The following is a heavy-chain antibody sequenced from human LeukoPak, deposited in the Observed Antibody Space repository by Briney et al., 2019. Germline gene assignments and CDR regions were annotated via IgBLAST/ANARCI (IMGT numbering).Heavy chain of an antibody. CDR2: ISSSGSTI. CDR1: GFTFSDYY. Sequence: KSGGSLRLACAASGFTFSDYYMSWIRQAPGKGLEWVSYISSSGSTIYYADSVKGRFTISRDNAKNSLYLQMDSLRAEDTAVYYCASHYGSGGPFDYWGQGTLVTVSS. CDR3: ASHYGSGGPFDY. J-gene: IGHJ4*02. D-gene: IGHD3-10*01. V-gene: IGHV3-11*01.